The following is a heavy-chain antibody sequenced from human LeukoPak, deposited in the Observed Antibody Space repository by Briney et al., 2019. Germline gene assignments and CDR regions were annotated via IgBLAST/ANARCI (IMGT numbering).Heavy chain of an antibody. D-gene: IGHD3-22*01. V-gene: IGHV3-66*01. J-gene: IGHJ5*02. CDR3: ARDRGTYYCDSSGYSVGWFDP. CDR1: GFSVSSNY. Sequence: GVLRLSCAVSGFSVSSNYMSWVRQAPGKGLEWVSLIYSGGTTYYGDAVKGRFTISRDNSKNTLYLQMSSLRAEDTAVYYCARDRGTYYCDSSGYSVGWFDPWGQGTLVTVSS. CDR2: IYSGGTT.